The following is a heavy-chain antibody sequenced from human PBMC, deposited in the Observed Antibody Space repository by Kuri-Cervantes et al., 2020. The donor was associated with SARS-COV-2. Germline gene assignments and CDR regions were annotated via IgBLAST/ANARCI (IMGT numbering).Heavy chain of an antibody. CDR3: ARPRYSGSYYGGWGNFGY. CDR1: GCTFSSYA. V-gene: IGHV1-69*05. Sequence: SVKVSCKASGCTFSSYAIRWVRQAPGQGLEWMGVIIPIFGTSNYAQKFQGRVTITTDESTSTAYMGLSSLRSDDTAVYYCARPRYSGSYYGGWGNFGYWGQGTLVTVSS. D-gene: IGHD1-26*01. J-gene: IGHJ4*02. CDR2: IIPIFGTS.